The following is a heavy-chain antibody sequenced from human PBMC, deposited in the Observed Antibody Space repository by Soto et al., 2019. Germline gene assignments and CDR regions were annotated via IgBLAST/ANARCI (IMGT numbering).Heavy chain of an antibody. Sequence: SQTLSLTCAISGDSVSSNSAAWNWIRQSPSRGLEWLGRTYYRSKWYNDYAVSVKSRITINPDTSKNQFSLQLNSVTPEDTAVYYCARDLEYSSSSMARAVARIFDYWGQGTLVTVSS. CDR3: ARDLEYSSSSMARAVARIFDY. V-gene: IGHV6-1*01. CDR2: TYYRSKWYN. D-gene: IGHD6-6*01. CDR1: GDSVSSNSAA. J-gene: IGHJ4*02.